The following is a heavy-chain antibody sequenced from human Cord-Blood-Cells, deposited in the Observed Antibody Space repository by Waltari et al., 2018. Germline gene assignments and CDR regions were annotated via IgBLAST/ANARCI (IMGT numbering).Heavy chain of an antibody. CDR1: GFTFRSYA. CDR2: ISYDGSNK. Sequence: QVQLVESGGGVVQPGRSLRLSCAASGFTFRSYAMPWVRQAPGKGLEWVAVISYDGSNKYYADSVKGRFTISRDNSKNTLYLQMNSLRAEDTAVYYCARDSGSYAFDIWGQGTMVTVSS. CDR3: ARDSGSYAFDI. J-gene: IGHJ3*02. V-gene: IGHV3-30-3*01. D-gene: IGHD1-26*01.